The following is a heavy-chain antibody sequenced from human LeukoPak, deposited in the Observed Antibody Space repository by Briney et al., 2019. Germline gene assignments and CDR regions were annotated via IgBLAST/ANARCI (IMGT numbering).Heavy chain of an antibody. CDR1: GGTFSSYA. Sequence: GSSVKVSCKASGGTFSSYAISWVRQAPGQGLEWMGGIIPIFGTANYAQKFQGRVTITADESTSTAHMELSSLRSEDTAVYYCARAPGSLDYYYYYGMDVWGQGTTVTVSS. CDR2: IIPIFGTA. D-gene: IGHD3-10*01. V-gene: IGHV1-69*01. CDR3: ARAPGSLDYYYYYGMDV. J-gene: IGHJ6*02.